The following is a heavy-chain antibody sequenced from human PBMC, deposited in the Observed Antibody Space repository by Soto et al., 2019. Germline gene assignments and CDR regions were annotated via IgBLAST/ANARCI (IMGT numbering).Heavy chain of an antibody. CDR1: GFTFSSYS. D-gene: IGHD4-4*01. Sequence: PGGSLRLSCAASGFTFSSYSMNWVRQAPGKGLEWVSYISSSSSTIYYADSVKGRFTISRDNAKNSLYLQMNSLRAEDTAVYYCARGAYSNYGYAYYFDYWGQGTLVTVSS. CDR3: ARGAYSNYGYAYYFDY. J-gene: IGHJ4*02. CDR2: ISSSSSTI. V-gene: IGHV3-48*01.